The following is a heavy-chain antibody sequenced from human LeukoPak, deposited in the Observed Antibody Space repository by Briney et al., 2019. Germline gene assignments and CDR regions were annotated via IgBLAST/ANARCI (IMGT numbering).Heavy chain of an antibody. CDR3: ASNRSKYRFDY. J-gene: IGHJ4*02. D-gene: IGHD1-14*01. V-gene: IGHV3-48*03. CDR1: GFTFSSYE. CDR2: ISSSGSNI. Sequence: GGSLRLSCAASGFTFSSYEMNWVRQAPGKGLEWVSYISSSGSNIYYADSVKGRFTISRDNAKNSLYLQMNSLRAEDTAVYYCASNRSKYRFDYWGQRTLVTVSS.